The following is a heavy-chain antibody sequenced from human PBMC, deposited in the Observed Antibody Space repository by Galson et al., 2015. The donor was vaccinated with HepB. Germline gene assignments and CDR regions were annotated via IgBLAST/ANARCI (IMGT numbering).Heavy chain of an antibody. J-gene: IGHJ4*02. CDR2: IDPSDSYT. CDR1: GYSFTSYW. D-gene: IGHD3-3*01. CDR3: ARGTIFGVPLDY. V-gene: IGHV5-10-1*01. Sequence: QSGAEVKKPGESLKISCKGSGYSFTSYWISWGRQMPGKGLEWMGRIDPSDSYTNYSPSFQGHVTISADKSISTAYLQWSSLKASDTAMYYCARGTIFGVPLDYWGQGTLVTVSS.